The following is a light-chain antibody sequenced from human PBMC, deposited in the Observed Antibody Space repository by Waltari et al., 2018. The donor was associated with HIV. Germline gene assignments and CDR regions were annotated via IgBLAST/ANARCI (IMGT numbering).Light chain of an antibody. CDR3: AAWDDTLNGWV. Sequence: QSVLTQPHSVSAAPRQRVSITCSGSSSNIGKNAVNWYQQIPGTAPRLLIYYDDLVPSGVSDRFSGSKSGTSASLAISGLQSEDEADYYCAAWDDTLNGWVFGGGTKLTVL. J-gene: IGLJ3*02. V-gene: IGLV1-36*01. CDR2: YDD. CDR1: SSNIGKNA.